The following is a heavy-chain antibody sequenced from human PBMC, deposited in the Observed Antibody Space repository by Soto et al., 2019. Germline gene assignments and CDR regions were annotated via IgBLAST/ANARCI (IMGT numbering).Heavy chain of an antibody. V-gene: IGHV4-39*01. CDR1: GGSISPYY. CDR2: IYYSGST. D-gene: IGHD1-26*01. CDR3: ARLGGSYRSWFDP. J-gene: IGHJ5*02. Sequence: PSETLSLTCSVSGGSISPYYWGWIRQPPGKGLEWIGSIYYSGSTYYNPSLKSRVTISVDTSKNQFSLKLSSVTAAGTAVYYCARLGGSYRSWFDPWGQGTLVTVSS.